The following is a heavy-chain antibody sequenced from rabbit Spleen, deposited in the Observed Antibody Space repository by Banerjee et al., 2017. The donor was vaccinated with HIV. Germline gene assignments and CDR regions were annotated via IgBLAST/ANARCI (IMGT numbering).Heavy chain of an antibody. CDR2: INIVTGKD. CDR1: GVSFSDKDV. J-gene: IGHJ4*01. CDR3: ARAPDSGYWAVAFDL. D-gene: IGHD1-1*01. Sequence: QQQLEESGGGLVKPEGSLTLTCKASGVSFSDKDVMCWVRQAPGKGLEWIACINIVTGKDVYATWAKGRFIMSRTSSTTVTLQMTSLTTADTATYFCARAPDSGYWAVAFDLWGPGTLVTVS. V-gene: IGHV1S45*01.